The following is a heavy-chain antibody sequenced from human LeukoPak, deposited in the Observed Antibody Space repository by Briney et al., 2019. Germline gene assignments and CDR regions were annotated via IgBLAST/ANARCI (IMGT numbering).Heavy chain of an antibody. J-gene: IGHJ3*01. D-gene: IGHD1-26*01. V-gene: IGHV3-74*01. CDR2: IDTDGSTT. CDR1: RFTFSSYW. CDR3: ARTIGSKNAFDL. Sequence: QPGGSLRLSCAASRFTFSSYWMHWVRQAPGKGLVWVSRIDTDGSTTTYADSVKGRFTISRDSAKNTLYLQMNSLRAEDTAVYYCARTIGSKNAFDLWGQGTMVTVSS.